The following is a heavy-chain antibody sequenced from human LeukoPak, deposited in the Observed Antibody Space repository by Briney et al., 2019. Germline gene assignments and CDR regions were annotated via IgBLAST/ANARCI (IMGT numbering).Heavy chain of an antibody. V-gene: IGHV3-30*02. J-gene: IGHJ3*02. D-gene: IGHD3-22*01. Sequence: GGSLRLSCAASGFTFSGYGIHWVRQAPGKGLEWVTYIRYDGTNKYYADSVKGRFTISRDNAKNPLYLQMNSLRAEDTAVYYCARGDSSGYSTGGAFDIWGQGTMVTVSS. CDR3: ARGDSSGYSTGGAFDI. CDR1: GFTFSGYG. CDR2: IRYDGTNK.